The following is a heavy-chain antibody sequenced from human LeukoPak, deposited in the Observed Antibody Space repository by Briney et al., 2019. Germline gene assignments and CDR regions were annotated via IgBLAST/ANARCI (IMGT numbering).Heavy chain of an antibody. D-gene: IGHD3-16*02. CDR1: GFTFSNAW. Sequence: PGGSLRLSCAASGFTFSNAWMSWVRQAPGKGLEWVGRIKSKTDGGTTDYAAPVKGRFTISRDDSKNTLYLQMNSLKTEDTAVYYCTTDRADYVWGSYRYYFDYWGQGTLVTVSS. CDR2: IKSKTDGGTT. CDR3: TTDRADYVWGSYRYYFDY. V-gene: IGHV3-15*01. J-gene: IGHJ4*02.